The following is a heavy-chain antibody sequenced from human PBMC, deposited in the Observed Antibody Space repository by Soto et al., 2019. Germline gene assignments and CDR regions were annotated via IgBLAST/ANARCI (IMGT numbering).Heavy chain of an antibody. CDR3: ARDNVWSGYYSFFDY. D-gene: IGHD3-3*01. V-gene: IGHV4-4*07. J-gene: IGHJ4*02. CDR2: IYSGGSA. CDR1: VGSISGHF. Sequence: SETLSLTCTVSVGSISGHFWSWIRQPAGKRMEWIGRIYSGGSANYNPTLKSRVTMSVDTSKYQFSLTLRSVTAADTAVYYCARDNVWSGYYSFFDYWGQGSLVTVSS.